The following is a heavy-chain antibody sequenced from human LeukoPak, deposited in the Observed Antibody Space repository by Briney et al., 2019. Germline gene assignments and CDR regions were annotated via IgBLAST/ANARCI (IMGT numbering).Heavy chain of an antibody. V-gene: IGHV3-30*03. J-gene: IGHJ4*02. D-gene: IGHD1/OR15-1a*01. CDR3: ATEQEGRRAAFDH. CDR2: ISYDGSNK. Sequence: PGGSLRLSCAASGFTFSSYWMTWVRQAPGKGLEWVAVISYDGSNKYYADSVKGRFTISRDNSQNTLYLHMSSLRAEDTAIYYCATEQEGRRAAFDHWGQGTLVTVSS. CDR1: GFTFSSYW.